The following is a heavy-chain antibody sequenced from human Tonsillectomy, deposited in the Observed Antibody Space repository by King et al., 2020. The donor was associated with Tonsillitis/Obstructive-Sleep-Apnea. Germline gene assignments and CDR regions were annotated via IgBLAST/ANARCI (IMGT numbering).Heavy chain of an antibody. D-gene: IGHD1-26*01. J-gene: IGHJ5*02. CDR3: ARVSAFAWELLPVDP. CDR2: ISAYNGDT. V-gene: IGHV1-18*01. CDR1: GYTFTSYA. Sequence: VQLVESGAEVKKPGASVKVSCKASGYTFTSYAIIWVRQAPGRGLEWMGWISAYNGDTNYAQKLQGRVTMTTDTSTNTAYMQLRSLRSDDTAVYYRARVSAFAWELLPVDPWGQGTLVTVSS.